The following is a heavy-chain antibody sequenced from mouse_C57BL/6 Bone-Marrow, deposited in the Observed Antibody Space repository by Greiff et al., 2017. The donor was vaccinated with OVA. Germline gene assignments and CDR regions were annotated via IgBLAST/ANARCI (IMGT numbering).Heavy chain of an antibody. V-gene: IGHV1-55*01. Sequence: QVQLQQPGAELVKPGASVKMSCKASGYTFTSYWITWVKQRPGQGLEWIGDIYPGSGSTNYTEKFKSKATLTVDTSSSTAYMQLSSLTSEDSAVYYWARDSTVVATGYFDYWGQGTTLTVSS. CDR1: GYTFTSYW. CDR2: IYPGSGST. D-gene: IGHD1-1*01. J-gene: IGHJ2*01. CDR3: ARDSTVVATGYFDY.